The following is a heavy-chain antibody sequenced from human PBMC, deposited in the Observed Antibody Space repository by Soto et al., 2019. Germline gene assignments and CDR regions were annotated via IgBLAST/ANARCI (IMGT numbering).Heavy chain of an antibody. J-gene: IGHJ4*02. CDR1: GGSFSGFY. D-gene: IGHD6-19*01. CDR3: ARWGSGWYYFDY. V-gene: IGHV4-34*01. CDR2: INHSGST. Sequence: PSETLSLTFNDYGGSFSGFYWSWIRQPPGKGLEWIGEINHSGSTNYNPSLKSRVTISVDTSKNQFSLKLSSVTAADTAVYYCARWGSGWYYFDYWGQG.